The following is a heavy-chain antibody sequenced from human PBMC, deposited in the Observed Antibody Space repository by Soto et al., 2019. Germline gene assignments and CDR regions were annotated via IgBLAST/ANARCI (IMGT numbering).Heavy chain of an antibody. D-gene: IGHD3-16*02. CDR3: ARKLGELSLPDY. CDR1: GYSFSSYG. V-gene: IGHV1-18*01. Sequence: GASVKVSCKASGYSFSSYGISWVRQAPGQGLEWMGWISAYNGNMIYAQHLQGRVTMTTDTSTSTAYMELRSLRSDDTAVYYCARKLGELSLPDYWGQGSLVTVSS. J-gene: IGHJ4*02. CDR2: ISAYNGNM.